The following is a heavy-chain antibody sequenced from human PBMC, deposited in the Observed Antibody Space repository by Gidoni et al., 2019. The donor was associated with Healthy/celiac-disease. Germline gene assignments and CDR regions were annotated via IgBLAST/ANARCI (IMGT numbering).Heavy chain of an antibody. Sequence: EVQLVASGGGLVQPGGSLKLSCAASGFTFSGSAMHWARQASGKGLEWVGRIRSKANSYATAYAASVKGRFTISRDDSKNTAYLQMNSLKTEDTAVYYCTSYPGSSIAGYCSGGSCYMSYWGQGTLVTVSS. CDR2: IRSKANSYAT. CDR1: GFTFSGSA. V-gene: IGHV3-73*02. J-gene: IGHJ4*02. D-gene: IGHD2-15*01. CDR3: TSYPGSSIAGYCSGGSCYMSY.